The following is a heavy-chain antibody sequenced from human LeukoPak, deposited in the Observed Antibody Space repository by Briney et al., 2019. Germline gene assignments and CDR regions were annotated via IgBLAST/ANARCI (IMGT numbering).Heavy chain of an antibody. Sequence: PGGSLRLSCAASGFTFSNYGTHWVRQAPGKGLEWVAVISYDGSNKYYVDSVKGRFSISRDNSKNTLYLQMNSLRAEDTAVYYCAKDLNVVVVTTTADYWGQGTLVTVSS. CDR2: ISYDGSNK. V-gene: IGHV3-30*18. J-gene: IGHJ4*02. D-gene: IGHD2-15*01. CDR1: GFTFSNYG. CDR3: AKDLNVVVVTTTADY.